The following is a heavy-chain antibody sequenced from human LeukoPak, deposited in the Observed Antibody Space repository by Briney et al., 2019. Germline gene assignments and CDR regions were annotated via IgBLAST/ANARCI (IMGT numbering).Heavy chain of an antibody. Sequence: ASLTVSCTVSGYTLTELSMHWVRQAPGKGLEWIGGFDPEDGETIYAQKFQGRVTMTEDTSTDTAYMELSSLRSEDTAVYYCATGPITPYGMDVWGQGTTVTVSS. J-gene: IGHJ6*02. D-gene: IGHD3-3*01. V-gene: IGHV1-24*01. CDR1: GYTLTELS. CDR3: ATGPITPYGMDV. CDR2: FDPEDGET.